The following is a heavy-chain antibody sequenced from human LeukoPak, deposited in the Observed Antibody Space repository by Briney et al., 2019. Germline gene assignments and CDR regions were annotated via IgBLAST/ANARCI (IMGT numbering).Heavy chain of an antibody. CDR3: AKDWHSSSWYYFDY. J-gene: IGHJ4*02. Sequence: GGSLRLSCAASGFTFSSYGMHWVRQAPGNGLGWVAFIRYDGSNKYYADSVKGRFTISRDNSKNTLYLQMNSLRAEDTAVYYCAKDWHSSSWYYFDYWGQGTLVTVSS. V-gene: IGHV3-30*02. D-gene: IGHD6-13*01. CDR1: GFTFSSYG. CDR2: IRYDGSNK.